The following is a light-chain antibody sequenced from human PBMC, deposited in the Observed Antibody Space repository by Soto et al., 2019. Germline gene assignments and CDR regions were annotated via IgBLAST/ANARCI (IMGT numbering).Light chain of an antibody. J-gene: IGLJ1*01. Sequence: QSVLTQPASVSGSPGQSITISCTGTSSDVGGYNYVSWYQQHPGKAPKLMIYEVSNRPSGVSNRFSGSKSGNTASLTIYGLQAEDEADYYCSSYTSSSTPLYVFGTGTKVTVL. V-gene: IGLV2-14*01. CDR3: SSYTSSSTPLYV. CDR1: SSDVGGYNY. CDR2: EVS.